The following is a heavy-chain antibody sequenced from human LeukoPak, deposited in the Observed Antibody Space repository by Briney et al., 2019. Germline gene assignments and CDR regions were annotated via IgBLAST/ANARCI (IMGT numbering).Heavy chain of an antibody. D-gene: IGHD3-3*01. CDR3: AKEPILYDFWSGYSGDY. CDR1: GFRFSSYA. Sequence: GSLRLSCAASGFRFSSYAMSWVRQAPGKGLEWVSAISGSGGSTYYADSVKGRFTISRDNSKNTLYLQMNSLRAEDTAVYYCAKEPILYDFWSGYSGDYWGQGTLVTVSS. V-gene: IGHV3-23*01. J-gene: IGHJ4*02. CDR2: ISGSGGST.